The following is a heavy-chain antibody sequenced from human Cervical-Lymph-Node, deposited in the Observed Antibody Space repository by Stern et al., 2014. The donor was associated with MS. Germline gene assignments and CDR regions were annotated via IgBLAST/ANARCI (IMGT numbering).Heavy chain of an antibody. CDR1: GGSVTSSY. CDR2: FYYSGST. Sequence: QVQLQESGPGLVKPSETLSLTCTVSGGSVTSSYWGWIRQPPGKGLEWIGYFYYSGSTNFNPSLKSRATISLDTSKNQFSLRLSAVTAADTAVYYCARVHSSDWYAFGYFQNWGQGTLVTVSS. D-gene: IGHD6-19*01. J-gene: IGHJ1*01. CDR3: ARVHSSDWYAFGYFQN. V-gene: IGHV4-59*02.